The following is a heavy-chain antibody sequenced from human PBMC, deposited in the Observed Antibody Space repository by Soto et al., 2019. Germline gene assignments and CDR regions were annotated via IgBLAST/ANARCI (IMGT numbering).Heavy chain of an antibody. CDR1: GFTFGSYG. V-gene: IGHV3-30*18. D-gene: IGHD5-18*01. CDR3: AKDRGYSYGSVDY. CDR2: ISYDGSNK. J-gene: IGHJ4*02. Sequence: GSLRLSCAASGFTFGSYGMHWVRQAPGKGLEWVAVISYDGSNKYYADSVKGRFTISRDNSKNTLYLQMNSLRAEDTAVYYCAKDRGYSYGSVDYWGQGTLVTVSS.